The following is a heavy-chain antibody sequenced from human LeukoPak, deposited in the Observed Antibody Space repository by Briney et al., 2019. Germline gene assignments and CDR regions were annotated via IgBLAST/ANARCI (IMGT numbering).Heavy chain of an antibody. Sequence: PSETLSLNCTVSGGSISISSFWGWIRQPPGKELEWIATIYYSGSTYYNPSLKSRVTISLDTSKNQFSLKLSSATAADTAVYYCARPYQDYGDYWYFDLWGRGTLVTVSS. CDR3: ARPYQDYGDYWYFDL. V-gene: IGHV4-39*01. J-gene: IGHJ2*01. CDR1: GGSISISSF. CDR2: IYYSGST. D-gene: IGHD4-17*01.